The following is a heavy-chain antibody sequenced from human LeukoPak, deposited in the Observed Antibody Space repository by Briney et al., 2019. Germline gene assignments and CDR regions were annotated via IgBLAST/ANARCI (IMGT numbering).Heavy chain of an antibody. CDR1: GFTFSSYA. V-gene: IGHV3-23*01. Sequence: GGSLRLSCAASGFTFSSYAMTWVRQAPGKGLEWVSSITDTGVKTYYADSVKGRFAISRDNSKNTLDLQMNSLRAEDTAVYYCAKDLDWFDPWGQGTLVTVSS. J-gene: IGHJ5*02. CDR3: AKDLDWFDP. D-gene: IGHD3-16*01. CDR2: ITDTGVKT.